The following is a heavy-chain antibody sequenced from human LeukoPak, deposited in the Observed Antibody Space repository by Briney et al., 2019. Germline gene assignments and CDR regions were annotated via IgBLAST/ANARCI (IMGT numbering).Heavy chain of an antibody. J-gene: IGHJ4*02. V-gene: IGHV1-3*01. D-gene: IGHD2-2*01. CDR3: ARMGYCSSTSCYVYFDY. CDR1: GYTFTSYA. Sequence: ASVKVSCKASGYTFTSYAMHWVRQAPGQRLEWMGWINAGNGNTKYSQKFQGRVTITRDTSASTAYMELSSLRSEDTAVYYCARMGYCSSTSCYVYFDYCGQGTLVTVSS. CDR2: INAGNGNT.